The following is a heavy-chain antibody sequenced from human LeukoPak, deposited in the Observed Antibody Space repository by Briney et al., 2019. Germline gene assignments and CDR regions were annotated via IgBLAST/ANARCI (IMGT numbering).Heavy chain of an antibody. J-gene: IGHJ4*02. D-gene: IGHD6-13*01. CDR2: ISSSSRYM. CDR1: GFTFSNYN. CDR3: ARVSTAVSLAIDY. Sequence: GGSLRLSRAASGFTFSNYNMNWVRQAPGKGLEWVSVISSSSRYMYYADSVKGRFTISRDNAKNSLYLQMNSLRAEDTAVYYCARVSTAVSLAIDYWGQGTLVTVST. V-gene: IGHV3-21*06.